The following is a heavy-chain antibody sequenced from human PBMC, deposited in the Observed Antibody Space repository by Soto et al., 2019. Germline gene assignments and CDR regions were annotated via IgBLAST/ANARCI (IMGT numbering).Heavy chain of an antibody. CDR3: AKEWSYSSGWSHVDY. J-gene: IGHJ4*02. Sequence: EVQLLESGGGLVQPGGSLRLSCAASGFTFSSYARSWVHQAPGKGLEWVSAISGSGGSTYYADSVKGRFTISRDNSKNTLYLQMNSLRAEDTAVYYCAKEWSYSSGWSHVDYWGQGTLVTVSS. D-gene: IGHD6-19*01. CDR1: GFTFSSYA. V-gene: IGHV3-23*01. CDR2: ISGSGGST.